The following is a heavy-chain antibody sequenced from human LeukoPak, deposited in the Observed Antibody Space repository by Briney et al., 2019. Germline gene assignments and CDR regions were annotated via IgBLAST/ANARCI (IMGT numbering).Heavy chain of an antibody. V-gene: IGHV4-30-4*08. CDR3: ARGVGRFYYDSSGSYYFDY. Sequence: SETLSLTCTVSGGSISSGDYYWSWIRQPPGKGLEWIGYIYYSGSTYYNPSLKSRVTISVDTSKNQFFLKLSSVTAADTAVYYCARGVGRFYYDSSGSYYFDYWGQGTLVTVSS. J-gene: IGHJ4*02. D-gene: IGHD3-22*01. CDR2: IYYSGST. CDR1: GGSISSGDYY.